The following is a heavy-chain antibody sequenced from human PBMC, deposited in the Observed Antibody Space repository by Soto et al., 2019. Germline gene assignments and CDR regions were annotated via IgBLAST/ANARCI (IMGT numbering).Heavy chain of an antibody. D-gene: IGHD6-13*01. CDR2: ISWNSGSI. CDR3: VKDKGYNNTWYLDY. J-gene: IGHJ4*02. V-gene: IGHV3-9*01. Sequence: EVQLVESGGTLVEPGRSLRLSCAASGFTFDDYAMHWVRQAPGKGLEWVASISWNSGSIGYADSVKGRFTISRANAKNSLSLQMTSLRPEETALYYSVKDKGYNNTWYLDYWGQGTMVTVCS. CDR1: GFTFDDYA.